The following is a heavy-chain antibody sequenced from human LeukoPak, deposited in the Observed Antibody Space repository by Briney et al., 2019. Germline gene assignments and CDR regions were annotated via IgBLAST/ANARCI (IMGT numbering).Heavy chain of an antibody. D-gene: IGHD3-10*01. CDR2: ISSSSSTI. J-gene: IGHJ4*02. V-gene: IGHV3-48*01. Sequence: GGSLRLSCAASGFTFSSYSMNWVRQAPGKGLEWVSYISSSSSTIYYADSVKGRFTISRDNAKNSLYLQMNGLRAEDTAVYYCARDQGYYGSGSYGYWGQGTLVTVSS. CDR1: GFTFSSYS. CDR3: ARDQGYYGSGSYGY.